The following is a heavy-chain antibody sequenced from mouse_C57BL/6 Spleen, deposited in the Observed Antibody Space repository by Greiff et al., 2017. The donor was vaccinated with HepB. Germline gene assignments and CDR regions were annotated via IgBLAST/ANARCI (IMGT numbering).Heavy chain of an antibody. CDR1: GFTFSDYG. CDR2: ISSGSSTI. CDR3: ASYYGSPFDY. Sequence: EVHLVESGGGLVKPGGSLKLSCAASGFTFSDYGMHWVRQAPEKGLEWVAYISSGSSTIYYADTVKGRFTISRDNAKNTLFLQMTSLRSEDTAMYYCASYYGSPFDYWGQGTTLTVSS. D-gene: IGHD1-1*01. J-gene: IGHJ2*01. V-gene: IGHV5-17*01.